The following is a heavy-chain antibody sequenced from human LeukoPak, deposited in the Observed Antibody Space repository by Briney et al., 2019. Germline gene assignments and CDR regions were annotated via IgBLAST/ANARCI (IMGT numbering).Heavy chain of an antibody. J-gene: IGHJ6*03. D-gene: IGHD3-10*01. CDR3: ARANYYGSGSYLYYYYYMDV. Sequence: SGTLSLTCAVSGGSISSSNWWSWVRQPPGKGLEWIGEIYHSGSTNYNPSLKSRVTISVDKSKNQFSLKLSSVTAADTAVYYCARANYYGSGSYLYYYYYMDVWGKGTTVTVSS. CDR1: GGSISSSNW. CDR2: IYHSGST. V-gene: IGHV4-4*02.